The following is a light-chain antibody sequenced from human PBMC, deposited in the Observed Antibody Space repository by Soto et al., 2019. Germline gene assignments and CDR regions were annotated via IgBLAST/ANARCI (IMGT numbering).Light chain of an antibody. CDR2: EGS. J-gene: IGLJ1*01. CDR1: SSDVGSYNL. CDR3: CSYAGSSTLDYG. Sequence: QSALTQPASVSGSPGQSITISCTGTSSDVGSYNLVSWYQQHPGKAPKLMIYEGSKRPSGVSNRFSGSKSGNTASLTISGLQAEDEADYYCCSYAGSSTLDYGFG. V-gene: IGLV2-23*01.